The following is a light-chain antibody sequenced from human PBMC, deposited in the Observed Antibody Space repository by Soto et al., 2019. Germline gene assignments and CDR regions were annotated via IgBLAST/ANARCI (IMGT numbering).Light chain of an antibody. CDR1: RSNIGSNA. Sequence: QSVLTQPPSVSGTPGQRVSISCSGSRSNIGSNAVDWYHQLPGTAPKVLIYANNQRPSGVPDRFSGSKSGTSASLAINGLQSDDEAHYYCAAWDDSLNGLVFGGGTKLTVL. CDR2: ANN. V-gene: IGLV1-44*01. J-gene: IGLJ2*01. CDR3: AAWDDSLNGLV.